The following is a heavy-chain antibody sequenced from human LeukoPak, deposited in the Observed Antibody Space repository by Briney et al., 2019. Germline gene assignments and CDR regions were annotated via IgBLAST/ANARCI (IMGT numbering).Heavy chain of an antibody. CDR3: AVLRFLEWWDY. D-gene: IGHD3-3*01. J-gene: IGHJ4*02. CDR2: IYYSGNT. CDR1: GVSVSSGSYY. V-gene: IGHV4-61*01. Sequence: MPSETLSLTCTVSGVSVSSGSYYWSWIRQPPGKGLEWIGYIYYSGNTNYNPSLKSRVTLSVDTSKNQFSLRLSSVTAADTAVYYCAVLRFLEWWDYWGQGILVTVSS.